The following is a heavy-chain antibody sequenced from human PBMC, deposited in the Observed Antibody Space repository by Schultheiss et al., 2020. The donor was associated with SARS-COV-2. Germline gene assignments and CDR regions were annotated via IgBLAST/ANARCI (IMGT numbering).Heavy chain of an antibody. V-gene: IGHV3-21*01. Sequence: GGSLRLSCAASGFTFSSYSMNWVRQAPGKGLEWVSSISSSSSYIYYADSVKGRFTISRDNSKNTLYLQMNSLRAEDTAVYYCARDEFGPEYYDFWSGYYPSYWGQGTLVTVSS. CDR3: ARDEFGPEYYDFWSGYYPSY. D-gene: IGHD3-3*01. J-gene: IGHJ4*02. CDR1: GFTFSSYS. CDR2: ISSSSSYI.